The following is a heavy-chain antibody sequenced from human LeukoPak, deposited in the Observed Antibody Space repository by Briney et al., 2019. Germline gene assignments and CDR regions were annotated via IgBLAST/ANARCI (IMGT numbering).Heavy chain of an antibody. D-gene: IGHD3-10*01. J-gene: IGHJ2*01. Sequence: GGSLRLSCEVSGFTFKDYGMSWVRQSPGKGLEWVSNMTGSGGGTYPADSVKGRFAISRDDSKNTLYLQMNSLRAEDTAVYFCAKVRSSMARGPSYWVFDLWGRGTLVTVSS. CDR1: GFTFKDYG. V-gene: IGHV3-23*01. CDR3: AKVRSSMARGPSYWVFDL. CDR2: MTGSGGGT.